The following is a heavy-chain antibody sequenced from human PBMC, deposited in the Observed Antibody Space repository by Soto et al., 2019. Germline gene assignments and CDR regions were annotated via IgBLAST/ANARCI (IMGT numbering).Heavy chain of an antibody. D-gene: IGHD1-1*01. Sequence: LRLSCAASGLIFSDVWMTWVRQAPGKGLEWVGRIKTKPDDGTIDYAAPVRGRFTISRDDSKNTLYLQMTSLTPDDTGVYYCTTSNLGVDFWGPGTLVTVS. CDR1: GLIFSDVW. CDR2: IKTKPDDGTI. CDR3: TTSNLGVDF. V-gene: IGHV3-15*01. J-gene: IGHJ4*02.